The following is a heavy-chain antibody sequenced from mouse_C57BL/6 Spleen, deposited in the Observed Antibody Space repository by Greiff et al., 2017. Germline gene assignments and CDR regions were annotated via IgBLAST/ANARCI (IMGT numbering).Heavy chain of an antibody. CDR2: IDPETGGT. CDR1: GYTFTDYE. J-gene: IGHJ1*03. CDR3: TRELLRKNWYFDV. Sequence: QVQLKESGAELVRPGASVTLSCKASGYTFTDYEMNWVKQTPVHGLEWIGAIDPETGGTAYNQKFKGKAILTADKSTSTAYMELRSLTSEDSAVYYCTRELLRKNWYFDVWGTGTTVTVSS. D-gene: IGHD1-1*01. V-gene: IGHV1-15*01.